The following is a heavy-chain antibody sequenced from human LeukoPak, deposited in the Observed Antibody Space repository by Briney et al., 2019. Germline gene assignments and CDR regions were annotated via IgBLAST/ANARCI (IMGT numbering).Heavy chain of an antibody. CDR3: ARGIAVEFYYYMDV. Sequence: ASVKVSCKASGYTFTSYGISWVRQAPGQGLEWMGWISAYNGNTNYAQKLQGRVTMTTDTSTSTAYMELRSLRSDYTAVYYCARGIAVEFYYYMDVWGKGTTVTVSS. J-gene: IGHJ6*03. V-gene: IGHV1-18*01. CDR1: GYTFTSYG. CDR2: ISAYNGNT. D-gene: IGHD6-19*01.